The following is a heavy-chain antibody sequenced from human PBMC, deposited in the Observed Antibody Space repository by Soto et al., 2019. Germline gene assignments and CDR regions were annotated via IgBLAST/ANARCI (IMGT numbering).Heavy chain of an antibody. CDR1: GDSIRSGYYY. Sequence: QVQLQESGPGLVTSSQTLSLTCIVSGDSIRSGYYYLHWVRQFPGTVLAWLGYIHHTGITYQTPALKCRLTLSLETSEMHSSLKLTSVTSADTAVHFCAAQRIAQGHNVDYWGQGTLVTVSS. CDR3: AAQRIAQGHNVDY. V-gene: IGHV4-31*03. D-gene: IGHD2-21*01. J-gene: IGHJ4*02. CDR2: IHHTGIT.